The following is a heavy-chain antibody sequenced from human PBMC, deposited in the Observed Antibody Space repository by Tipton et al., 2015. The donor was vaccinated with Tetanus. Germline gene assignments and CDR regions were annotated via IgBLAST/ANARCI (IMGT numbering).Heavy chain of an antibody. D-gene: IGHD2-8*01. CDR1: GGSISGYF. CDR2: VFYTGIT. Sequence: TLSLTCTVSGGSISGYFWTWIRQPPGKGLECIGYVFYTGITNYNPPFESRVTMSVDTSKNQISLKLRSVTAADTAVYYCARGMVSWGIFPYWGQGTLVTVSS. V-gene: IGHV4-59*01. CDR3: ARGMVSWGIFPY. J-gene: IGHJ4*02.